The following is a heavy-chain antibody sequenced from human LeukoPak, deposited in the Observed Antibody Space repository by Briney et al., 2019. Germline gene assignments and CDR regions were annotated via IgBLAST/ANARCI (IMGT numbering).Heavy chain of an antibody. CDR2: IYASGST. Sequence: SETLSLTFTVSGGSIGSGAYYWSWIRQPAGKGPEWIGRIYASGSTNYNPSLKSRVTISVDTSENQFSLNLRSVTAADTAVYYCASEGLAVAGNFLYWGQGALVTVSS. V-gene: IGHV4-61*02. CDR1: GGSIGSGAYY. CDR3: ASEGLAVAGNFLY. J-gene: IGHJ4*02. D-gene: IGHD6-19*01.